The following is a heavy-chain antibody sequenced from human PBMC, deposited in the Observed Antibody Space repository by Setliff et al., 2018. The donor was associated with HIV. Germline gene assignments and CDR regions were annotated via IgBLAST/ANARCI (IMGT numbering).Heavy chain of an antibody. V-gene: IGHV4-34*09. D-gene: IGHD3-3*01. CDR1: GGSFTDYY. CDR2: INHSGST. J-gene: IGHJ6*03. CDR3: ARATYTLQFLKWSPDSSLYYYYMDV. Sequence: SETLSLTCAVYGGSFTDYYWSWIRQPPGKGLEWIGEINHSGSTFYKSSLKGRVTMSIDTSKNQFSLMLSPVTAADTAVYYCARATYTLQFLKWSPDSSLYYYYMDVWGKGTTVTVSS.